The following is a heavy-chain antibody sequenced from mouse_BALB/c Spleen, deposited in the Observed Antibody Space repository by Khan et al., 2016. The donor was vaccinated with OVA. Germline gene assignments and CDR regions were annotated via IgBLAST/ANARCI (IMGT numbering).Heavy chain of an antibody. J-gene: IGHJ2*01. Sequence: QLQQSGPELVKPGASVKISCKASGYSFTGYFMNWVMQSHGKSLEWIGRINPHIGETFYNPKFKGKATLTVDKSSSTAHMELRSLASEDSAVYFCARIYGSDFDYWGQGTTLTVSS. D-gene: IGHD1-1*01. CDR3: ARIYGSDFDY. CDR1: GYSFTGYF. CDR2: INPHIGET. V-gene: IGHV1-20*02.